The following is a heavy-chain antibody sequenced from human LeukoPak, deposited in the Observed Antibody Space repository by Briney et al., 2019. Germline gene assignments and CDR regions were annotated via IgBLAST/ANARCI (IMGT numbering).Heavy chain of an antibody. CDR2: IIPIFGTA. D-gene: IGHD6-19*01. CDR3: ARDLEGIAVAGTNY. CDR1: GGTFSSYA. V-gene: IGHV1-69*13. Sequence: ASVKVSYKASGGTFSSYAISWVRQAPGQGLEWMGGIIPIFGTANYAQKFQGRVTITADESTSTAYMELSSLRSEDTAVYYCARDLEGIAVAGTNYWGQGTLVTVSS. J-gene: IGHJ4*02.